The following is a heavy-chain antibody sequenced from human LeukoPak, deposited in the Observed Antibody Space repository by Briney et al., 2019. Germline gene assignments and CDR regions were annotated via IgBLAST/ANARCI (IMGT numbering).Heavy chain of an antibody. J-gene: IGHJ4*02. D-gene: IGHD3-10*01. V-gene: IGHV3-7*04. CDR3: ASELWFGEIGY. CDR2: IKQDGSEK. CDR1: GFTFSSYW. Sequence: GGPLRLSCAASGFTFSSYWMSWVRQAPGKGLEWVANIKQDGSEKYYVDSVKGRFTISRDNAKNSLYLQMNSLRAEDTAVYYCASELWFGEIGYWGQGTLVTVSS.